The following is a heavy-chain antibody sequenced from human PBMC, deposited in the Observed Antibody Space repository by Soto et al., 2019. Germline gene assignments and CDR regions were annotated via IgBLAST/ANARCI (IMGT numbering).Heavy chain of an antibody. V-gene: IGHV1-2*02. J-gene: IGHJ6*02. Sequence: QVQLVQSGAEVKKPGASVKVSCKASGYTFSGYYMHWVRQAPGQGLEWMGWINPNSGGTNYAQKFQGRVTMTRATSINTAYMELTRLRSDDTAVYYCGRAKKMVRGVSQTYYGMDVWGQGTTVTVSS. CDR3: GRAKKMVRGVSQTYYGMDV. CDR2: INPNSGGT. CDR1: GYTFSGYY. D-gene: IGHD3-10*01.